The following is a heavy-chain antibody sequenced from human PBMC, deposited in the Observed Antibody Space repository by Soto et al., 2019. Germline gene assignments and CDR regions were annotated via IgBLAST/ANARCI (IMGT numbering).Heavy chain of an antibody. CDR3: ARSREFDY. V-gene: IGHV4-30-2*01. CDR2: IFPSGTT. CDR1: GGSLSGATYS. Sequence: SETLSLTCGVSGGSLSGATYSWNWIRQPPGKGLEWVGYIFPSGTTYYNPSLKSRVTISIDVSKNQFSLSLRSLTAADTAVYYCARSREFDYWSQGTLVTVSS. J-gene: IGHJ4*02.